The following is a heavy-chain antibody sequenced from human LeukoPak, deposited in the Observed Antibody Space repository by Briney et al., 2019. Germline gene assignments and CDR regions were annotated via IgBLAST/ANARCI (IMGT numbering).Heavy chain of an antibody. CDR2: ISAYNGNT. CDR1: GYTFTSYG. V-gene: IGHV1-18*01. Sequence: GASVKVSCKASGYTFTSYGISWVRQAPGQGLEWMGWISAYNGNTNYAQKLQGRVTMTTDTSTSTAYMELRSLRSDDTAVYYCARVPVVVPAAIPSFDYWGQGTLVTVSS. J-gene: IGHJ4*02. D-gene: IGHD2-2*01. CDR3: ARVPVVVPAAIPSFDY.